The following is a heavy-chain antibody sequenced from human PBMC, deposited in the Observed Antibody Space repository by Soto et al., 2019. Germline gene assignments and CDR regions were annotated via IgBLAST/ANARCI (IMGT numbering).Heavy chain of an antibody. D-gene: IGHD1-20*01. V-gene: IGHV3-23*01. CDR3: AKAKTAYNWDNRPPFDY. CDR1: GFTLRNYA. J-gene: IGHJ4*02. Sequence: PGGSLRLSCEASGFTLRNYAMTWVRQAPGKGLEWVSLISANDVGTYYAESVKTRFTISTDQSRNTVYLQMDSLRADDTAIYYCAKAKTAYNWDNRPPFDYWGQGTLVTVSS. CDR2: ISANDVGT.